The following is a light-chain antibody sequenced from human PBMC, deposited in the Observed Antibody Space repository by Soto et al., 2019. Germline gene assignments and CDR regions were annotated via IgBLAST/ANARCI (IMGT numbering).Light chain of an antibody. V-gene: IGKV1-9*01. CDR3: QQLSTYPRT. J-gene: IGKJ2*01. CDR2: AAS. CDR1: QAINSY. Sequence: DIHLTQSPSFLSASVGDRVTITCRASQAINSYLAWYYQKPGKAPKLLIYAASTLQSGVPSRFSGSASGTEFTLTISSLQPEDFATYYCQQLSTYPRTFGQGTKLEIK.